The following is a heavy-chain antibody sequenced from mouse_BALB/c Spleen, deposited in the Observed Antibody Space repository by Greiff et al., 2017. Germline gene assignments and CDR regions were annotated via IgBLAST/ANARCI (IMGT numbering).Heavy chain of an antibody. J-gene: IGHJ3*01. Sequence: EVQRVESGGGLVKPGGSLKLSCAASGFTFSSYAMSWVRQTPEKRLEWVATISSGGSYTYYPDSVKGRFTISRDNAKNTLYLQMSRLRSEDTAMYYCARDYYRYESAWFAYWGQGTLVTVSA. CDR1: GFTFSSYA. D-gene: IGHD2-14*01. CDR2: ISSGGSYT. V-gene: IGHV5-9-3*01. CDR3: ARDYYRYESAWFAY.